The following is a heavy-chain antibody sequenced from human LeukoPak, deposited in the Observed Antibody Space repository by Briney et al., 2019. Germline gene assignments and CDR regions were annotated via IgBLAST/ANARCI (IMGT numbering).Heavy chain of an antibody. D-gene: IGHD3-22*01. CDR3: AKDRPNYHESNGHYYRPNGDY. Sequence: GGSLRLSCAASGFTFSSYAMSWVRQAPGKGLEWVSSITSSGDATFYADSVKDRFTISRDNSKNTLYLQMSRLRAEDTAVYYCAKDRPNYHESNGHYYRPNGDYWGQGTLVTVSS. V-gene: IGHV3-23*01. CDR1: GFTFSSYA. CDR2: ITSSGDAT. J-gene: IGHJ4*02.